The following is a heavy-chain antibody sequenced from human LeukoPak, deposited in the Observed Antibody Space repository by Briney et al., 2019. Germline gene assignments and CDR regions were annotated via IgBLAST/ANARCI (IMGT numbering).Heavy chain of an antibody. D-gene: IGHD3-10*01. CDR1: GFTVSSNY. J-gene: IGHJ4*02. CDR3: AREYGSGTGDY. V-gene: IGHV3-53*01. Sequence: GGSLRLSCAASGFTVSSNYMSWVRQAPGKGPEWVSVIYSGGSTYYADSVKGRFTISRDNSKNTLYLQMNSLRAEDTAMYYCAREYGSGTGDYWGQGTLVTVSS. CDR2: IYSGGST.